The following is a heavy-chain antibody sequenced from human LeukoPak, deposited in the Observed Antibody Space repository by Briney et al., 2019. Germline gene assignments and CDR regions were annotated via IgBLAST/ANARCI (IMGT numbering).Heavy chain of an antibody. J-gene: IGHJ6*03. D-gene: IGHD1-1*01. CDR3: AKDLAPGCQAGNYYYYYYMDV. Sequence: GGSLRLSCAASGFTFSSYGMHWVRQAPGKGLEWVAFIRYDGSNKYYADSVKGRFTISRDNSKNTLYLQMNSLRAEDTAVYYCAKDLAPGCQAGNYYYYYYMDVWGKGTTVTISS. CDR2: IRYDGSNK. CDR1: GFTFSSYG. V-gene: IGHV3-30*02.